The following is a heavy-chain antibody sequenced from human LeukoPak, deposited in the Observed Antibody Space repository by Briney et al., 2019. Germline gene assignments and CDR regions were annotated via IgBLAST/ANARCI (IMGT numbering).Heavy chain of an antibody. V-gene: IGHV3-9*01. Sequence: LSLTCTVSGDSFSYFYWSWVRQAPGKGLEWVSGINWNSGSIDYAESVKGRFTISRDNAKNSLYLQMNSLRAEDTALYYCAKDMMAIVGGTTSAFDMWGQGTMVTVSS. CDR2: INWNSGSI. CDR3: AKDMMAIVGGTTSAFDM. D-gene: IGHD1-26*01. CDR1: GDSFSYFY. J-gene: IGHJ3*02.